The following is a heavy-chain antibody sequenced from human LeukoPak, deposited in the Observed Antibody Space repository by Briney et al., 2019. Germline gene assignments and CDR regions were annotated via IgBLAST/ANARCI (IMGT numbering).Heavy chain of an antibody. J-gene: IGHJ4*02. CDR2: ISSSGSTI. D-gene: IGHD4/OR15-4a*01. V-gene: IGHV3-48*03. Sequence: PGGSLRLSCAASGFTFSSYEMNWVRQAPGKGLEWVSYISSSGSTIYYADSVKGRFTTSRDNAKNSLYLQMNSLRAEDTAVYYCARGHDYGGHFDYWGQGTLVTVSS. CDR1: GFTFSSYE. CDR3: ARGHDYGGHFDY.